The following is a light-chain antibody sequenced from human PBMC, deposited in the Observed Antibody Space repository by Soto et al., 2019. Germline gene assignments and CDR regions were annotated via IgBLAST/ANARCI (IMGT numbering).Light chain of an antibody. CDR2: DAS. Sequence: DIQMTQSPSSLSATVGDRVTITCRASQTIGKYLIWYQQQPVKVPKLLIYDASYLESGVPSRFSGSESGTDFTLNISDLRPEAFATYCSQQSFSIPFTFGPGTKVDIK. V-gene: IGKV1-39*01. CDR1: QTIGKY. J-gene: IGKJ3*01. CDR3: QQSFSIPFT.